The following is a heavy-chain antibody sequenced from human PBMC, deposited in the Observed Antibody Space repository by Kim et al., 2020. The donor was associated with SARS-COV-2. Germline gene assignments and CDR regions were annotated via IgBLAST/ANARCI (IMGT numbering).Heavy chain of an antibody. Sequence: SETLSLTCTVSGGSISSYYWSWIRQPPGKGLEWIGYIYYSGSTNYNPSLKSRVTISVDTSKNQFSLKLSSVTAADTAVYYCARSLVAAAGPLFGYWGQGTLVTVSS. V-gene: IGHV4-59*01. CDR3: ARSLVAAAGPLFGY. D-gene: IGHD6-13*01. J-gene: IGHJ4*02. CDR2: IYYSGST. CDR1: GGSISSYY.